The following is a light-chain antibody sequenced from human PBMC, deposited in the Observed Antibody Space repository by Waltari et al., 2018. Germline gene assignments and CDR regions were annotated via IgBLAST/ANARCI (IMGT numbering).Light chain of an antibody. V-gene: IGLV5-39*01. Sequence: QPVLTQPTSLSASPGASARFPCTLHSGINVGTYRIYWSQQNPGSLPRYLLRFQSDSDKQQGSGVPSRFSGSKEPSTNAGLLLISGLQSEDEADYYCAIWYSSAWVFGGGTKLTVL. CDR2: FQSDSDK. CDR3: AIWYSSAWV. J-gene: IGLJ2*01. CDR1: SGINVGTYR.